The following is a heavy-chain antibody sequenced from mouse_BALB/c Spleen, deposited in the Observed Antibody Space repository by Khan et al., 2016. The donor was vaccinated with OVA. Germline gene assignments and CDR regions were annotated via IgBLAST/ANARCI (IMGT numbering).Heavy chain of an antibody. CDR2: ISYSGNT. CDR3: ARVYGGDFDY. Sequence: EVQLQESGPGLVRPSQSLSLTCTVTGYSIASDYAWNWIRQFPGNKLEWVGFISYSGNTNYNPSLKSRISITRDTSKNQFFLQLNSVTTEDTARYYCARVYGGDFDYWGQGTPLTVSS. CDR1: GYSIASDYA. J-gene: IGHJ2*01. D-gene: IGHD1-1*01. V-gene: IGHV3-2*02.